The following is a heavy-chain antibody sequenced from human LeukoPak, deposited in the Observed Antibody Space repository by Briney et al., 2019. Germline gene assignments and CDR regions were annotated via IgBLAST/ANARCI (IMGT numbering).Heavy chain of an antibody. J-gene: IGHJ2*01. Sequence: SQTLSLTCTVSAPSISSYYWSCIRQPVGKGMEWLGRIYTSGSTNYNPSLKTRVTMSVDTSKKQFSLKLSSVTAADTAVYYCARDEDYGDYWYFDLWGRGTLVTVSS. CDR3: ARDEDYGDYWYFDL. CDR1: APSISSYY. D-gene: IGHD4-17*01. V-gene: IGHV4-4*07. CDR2: IYTSGST.